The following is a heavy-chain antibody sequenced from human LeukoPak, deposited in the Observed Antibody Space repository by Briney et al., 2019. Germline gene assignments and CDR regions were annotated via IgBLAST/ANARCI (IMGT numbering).Heavy chain of an antibody. CDR2: ISGSGGST. Sequence: GGSLRLSCAASGFTSSSYAMSWVRQAPGKRLEWVSAISGSGGSTYYADSVKGRFTISRDNSKNTLYLQMNRLRAEDTAVYYCAKDLDGWSSSWYEDFDYWGQGTLVTVSS. D-gene: IGHD6-13*01. J-gene: IGHJ4*02. V-gene: IGHV3-23*01. CDR3: AKDLDGWSSSWYEDFDY. CDR1: GFTSSSYA.